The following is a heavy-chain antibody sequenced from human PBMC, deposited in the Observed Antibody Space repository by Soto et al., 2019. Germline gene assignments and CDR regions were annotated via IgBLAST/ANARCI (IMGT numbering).Heavy chain of an antibody. CDR3: ASFDYYDSSGYYNLNWFDP. V-gene: IGHV5-10-1*01. D-gene: IGHD3-22*01. J-gene: IGHJ5*02. CDR2: IDPSDSYT. Sequence: GESLKISCKGSGYSFTSYWISWVRQMPGKGLEWMGRIDPSDSYTNYSPSFQGHVTISADKSISTAYLQWSSLKASDTAMYYCASFDYYDSSGYYNLNWFDPWGQGTLVTVSS. CDR1: GYSFTSYW.